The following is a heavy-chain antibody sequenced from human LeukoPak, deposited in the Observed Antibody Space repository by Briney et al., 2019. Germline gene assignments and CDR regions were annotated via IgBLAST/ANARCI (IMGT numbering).Heavy chain of an antibody. Sequence: SETLPLTCTVSGGSISSSSYYWGWIRQPPGKGLEWIGSIYYSGSTYYNPSLKSRVTISVDTSKNQFSLKLSSVTAADTAVYYCARDRGTERHNAFDIWGQGTMVTVSS. CDR1: GGSISSSSYY. J-gene: IGHJ3*02. CDR3: ARDRGTERHNAFDI. V-gene: IGHV4-39*07. CDR2: IYYSGST. D-gene: IGHD1-1*01.